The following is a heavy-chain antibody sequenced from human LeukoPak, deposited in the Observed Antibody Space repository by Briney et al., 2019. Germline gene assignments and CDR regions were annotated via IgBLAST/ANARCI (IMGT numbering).Heavy chain of an antibody. V-gene: IGHV3-72*01. CDR2: IRKKVNSYTT. J-gene: IGHJ4*02. CDR3: TRGPPDY. Sequence: GGALRLSRAASRFTFSDHYMDSVRQAPGKGLEWVGRIRKKVNSYTTEYAPSVKGRLTISRDDSKNSLYLQMNSLKTEDTAVYYCTRGPPDYWGQGTLVTVSS. CDR1: RFTFSDHY.